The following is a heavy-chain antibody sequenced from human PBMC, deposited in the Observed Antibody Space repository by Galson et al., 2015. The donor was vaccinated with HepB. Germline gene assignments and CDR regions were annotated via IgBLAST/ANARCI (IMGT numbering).Heavy chain of an antibody. V-gene: IGHV3-30*18. Sequence: SLRLSCAASGFTFSTYGMHWVRQAPGKGLEWVADILYDGGNKYYADSVKGRFTISRDNSKNTVYLQMNSLRTEDAAVYYCAKEGSPYYYYNGMDVWGQGTTVTVSS. D-gene: IGHD3-10*01. J-gene: IGHJ6*02. CDR1: GFTFSTYG. CDR2: ILYDGGNK. CDR3: AKEGSPYYYYNGMDV.